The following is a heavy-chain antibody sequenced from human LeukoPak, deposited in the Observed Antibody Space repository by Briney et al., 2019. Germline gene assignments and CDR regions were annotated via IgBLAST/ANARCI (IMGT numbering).Heavy chain of an antibody. V-gene: IGHV3-43*01. Sequence: GGSLRLSCAASGFTFKDYTMHWVRQRPGKGLEWVSPISVDGDSAYYADSVRGRFTISRDNNNKSLYLQMNSLRTEDTAFYYCARFRGGYNTWGQGTLVSVSS. J-gene: IGHJ4*02. CDR3: ARFRGGYNT. D-gene: IGHD5-24*01. CDR1: GFTFKDYT. CDR2: ISVDGDSA.